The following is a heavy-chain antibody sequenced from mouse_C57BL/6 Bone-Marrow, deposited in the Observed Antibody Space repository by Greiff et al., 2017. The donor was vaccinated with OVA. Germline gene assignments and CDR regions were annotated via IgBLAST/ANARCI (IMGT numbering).Heavy chain of an antibody. D-gene: IGHD1-1*01. J-gene: IGHJ4*01. Sequence: VQLQQSGAELMKPGASVKLSCKASGYTFTGYWIEWVKQRPGHGLEWIGEILPGSGSTNYNEKFKGKATFTVATSSNTAYMQLSSLTTEDSAIYYCARTPYYDGSSPYAMDYWGQGTSVTVSS. V-gene: IGHV1-9*01. CDR1: GYTFTGYW. CDR2: ILPGSGST. CDR3: ARTPYYDGSSPYAMDY.